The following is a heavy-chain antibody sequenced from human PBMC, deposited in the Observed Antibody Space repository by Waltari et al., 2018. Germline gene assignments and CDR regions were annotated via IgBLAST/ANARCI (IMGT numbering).Heavy chain of an antibody. CDR2: IQRSGRT. V-gene: IGHV4-4*02. CDR1: GESMSSGDW. CDR3: ARDRGRGIYLDS. Sequence: QMQMQESGPGLVTPSETLTVTCTVSGESMSSGDWWSWVRQSPEKGLEWIGQIQRSGRTHYNPSFESRVSISVDPSSNQFSLRLTSTTAADTAVYFCARDRGRGIYLDSWGRGTLVTVSA. J-gene: IGHJ4*02. D-gene: IGHD2-15*01.